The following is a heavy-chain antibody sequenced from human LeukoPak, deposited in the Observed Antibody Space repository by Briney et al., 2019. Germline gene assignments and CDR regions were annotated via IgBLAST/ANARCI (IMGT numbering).Heavy chain of an antibody. V-gene: IGHV1-18*01. CDR1: GYTFTSYG. D-gene: IGHD3-10*01. CDR3: ARDVPHYYGSGSYYKD. J-gene: IGHJ4*02. CDR2: ISAYNGNT. Sequence: ASVKVSCKASGYTFTSYGISWVRQAPGQGLEWMGWISAYNGNTNYAQKLQARVTMTTDTSTSTAYMELRSLRSDDTAVYYCARDVPHYYGSGSYYKDWGQGTLVTVSS.